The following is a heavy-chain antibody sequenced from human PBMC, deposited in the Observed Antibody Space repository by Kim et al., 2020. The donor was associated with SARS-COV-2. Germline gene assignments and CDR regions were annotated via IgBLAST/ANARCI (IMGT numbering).Heavy chain of an antibody. V-gene: IGHV3-30-3*01. Sequence: KKAYADSEKGRFSISRDNSKNTLYLQMNSLRAEDTAVYYGARAKAAALLDDWGQGTLVTVSS. CDR3: ARAKAAALLDD. CDR2: KK. J-gene: IGHJ4*02. D-gene: IGHD6-13*01.